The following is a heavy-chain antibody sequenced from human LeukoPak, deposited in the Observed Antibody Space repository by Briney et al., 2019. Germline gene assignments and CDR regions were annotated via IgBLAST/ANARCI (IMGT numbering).Heavy chain of an antibody. Sequence: GASVKVSCKASGGTFSSYAISWVRQAPGQGLEWMGGIIPIFGTANYAQKFQGRVTITADKSTSTAYMELSSLRSEDTAVYYCAIRDCSSTSCYPPYYYYMDVWGKGTTVTISS. V-gene: IGHV1-69*06. CDR2: IIPIFGTA. CDR1: GGTFSSYA. CDR3: AIRDCSSTSCYPPYYYYMDV. J-gene: IGHJ6*03. D-gene: IGHD2-2*01.